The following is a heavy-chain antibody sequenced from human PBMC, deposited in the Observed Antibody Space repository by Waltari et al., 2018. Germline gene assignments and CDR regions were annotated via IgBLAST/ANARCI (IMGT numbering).Heavy chain of an antibody. Sequence: EVQLVESGGGLIQPGGSLRLSCAASGFSISVYGVSWVRRAPGKGLGWVSGIRASGGNVAYTDSVMGRFTISRDTSQNTVYLQMIGLRVEDTAVYYCTRSISQGVTASDYWGQGTLVTVSS. V-gene: IGHV3-23*04. D-gene: IGHD3-10*01. J-gene: IGHJ4*02. CDR1: GFSISVYG. CDR3: TRSISQGVTASDY. CDR2: IRASGGNV.